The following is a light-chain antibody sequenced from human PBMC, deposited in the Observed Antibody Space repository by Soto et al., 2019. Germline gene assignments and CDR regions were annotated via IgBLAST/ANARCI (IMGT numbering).Light chain of an antibody. CDR1: SSDVGGYKY. CDR3: SSYACINNLGV. Sequence: QSALTQPPSASGSPGQSVTISCTGTSSDVGGYKYVSWYQQHPGKAPKLMIFEVNKRPSGVPDRFSGSNSGNTASLTVSGLQAEDEADYYCSSYACINNLGVFGTGTKVTVL. CDR2: EVN. J-gene: IGLJ1*01. V-gene: IGLV2-8*01.